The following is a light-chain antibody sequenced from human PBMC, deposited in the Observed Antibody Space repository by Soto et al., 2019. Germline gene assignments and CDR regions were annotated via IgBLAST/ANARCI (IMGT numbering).Light chain of an antibody. V-gene: IGLV2-8*01. CDR2: EVS. Sequence: LTQPHSVSESPGKTVTISCTRSSGSIANNYVSWYQQRPGEAPKLIIYEVSKRPSGVPDRIFASKSGNTASLTVSGLQADDEANYYCSSFKGTNSFVFGTGTKLTVL. CDR3: SSFKGTNSFV. J-gene: IGLJ1*01. CDR1: SSGSIANNY.